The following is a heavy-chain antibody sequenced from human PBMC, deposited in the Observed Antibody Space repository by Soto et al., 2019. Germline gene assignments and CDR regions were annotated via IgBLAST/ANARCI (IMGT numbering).Heavy chain of an antibody. Sequence: GGSLRLSCAASGFTFSSYAMSWVRQAPGKGLEWVSAISGSGGSTYYADSVKGRFTISRDNSKNTLYLQMNSLRAEDTAVYYCAKGGGGDPHDPNDNIGYYYYYGMDVWGQGTTVTVSS. J-gene: IGHJ6*02. V-gene: IGHV3-23*01. D-gene: IGHD2-21*02. CDR3: AKGGGGDPHDPNDNIGYYYYYGMDV. CDR2: ISGSGGST. CDR1: GFTFSSYA.